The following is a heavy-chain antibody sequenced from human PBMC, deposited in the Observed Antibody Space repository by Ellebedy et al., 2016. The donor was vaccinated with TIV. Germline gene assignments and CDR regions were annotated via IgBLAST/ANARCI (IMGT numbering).Heavy chain of an antibody. Sequence: SETLSLXCTVSGGSISTSHLRWVRQAPGKGLEWIGYTYYSGSTNYNPSLKSRVTISVDTSKNQFSLKLSSVTAADTAVYYCARDGWIQKGYCSGGSCYFEGNGMDVWGQGTTVTVSS. D-gene: IGHD2-15*01. CDR2: TYYSGST. CDR3: ARDGWIQKGYCSGGSCYFEGNGMDV. CDR1: GGSISTSH. V-gene: IGHV4-59*01. J-gene: IGHJ6*02.